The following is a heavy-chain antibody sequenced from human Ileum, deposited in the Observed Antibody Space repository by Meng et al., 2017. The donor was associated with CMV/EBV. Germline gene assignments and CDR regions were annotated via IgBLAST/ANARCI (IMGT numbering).Heavy chain of an antibody. V-gene: IGHV4-34*01. Sequence: QLQPCGAGLLKPSETLSLTCAVYGGSFSGYYWTWIRQPPGRGLEWIGEINHSGSTNYNPSLKSRVTISVDTSKNQFSLKLSSVTAADTAVYYCATRRTPYGDYEYFQHWGQGTLVTVSS. D-gene: IGHD4-17*01. J-gene: IGHJ1*01. CDR3: ATRRTPYGDYEYFQH. CDR2: INHSGST. CDR1: GGSFSGYY.